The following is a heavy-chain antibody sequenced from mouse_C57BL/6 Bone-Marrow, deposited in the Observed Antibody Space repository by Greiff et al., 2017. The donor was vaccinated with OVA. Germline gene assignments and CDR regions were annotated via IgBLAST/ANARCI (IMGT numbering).Heavy chain of an antibody. Sequence: EVMLVESGAELVRPGASVKLSCTASGFNIKDDYMHWVKQRPEQGLEWIGWIDPENGDTEYASKFQGKATITADTSSNTAYLQLSSLTSEDTAVYYCTTVITTVVDYWGQGTTLTVSS. D-gene: IGHD1-1*01. CDR2: IDPENGDT. J-gene: IGHJ2*01. CDR3: TTVITTVVDY. V-gene: IGHV14-4*01. CDR1: GFNIKDDY.